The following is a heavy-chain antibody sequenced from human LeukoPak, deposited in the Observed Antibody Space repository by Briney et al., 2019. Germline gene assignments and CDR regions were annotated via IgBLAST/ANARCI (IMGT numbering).Heavy chain of an antibody. Sequence: ASVKVSCEVSGYTLTELSMHWVRQAPGKGLEWMGGFDPEDGETIYAQKFQGRVTMTEDTSTDTAYMELSSLRSEDTAVYYCATSIPTYYYDSSSPKKFDYWGQGTLVTVSS. V-gene: IGHV1-24*01. CDR3: ATSIPTYYYDSSSPKKFDY. CDR1: GYTLTELS. D-gene: IGHD3-22*01. J-gene: IGHJ4*02. CDR2: FDPEDGET.